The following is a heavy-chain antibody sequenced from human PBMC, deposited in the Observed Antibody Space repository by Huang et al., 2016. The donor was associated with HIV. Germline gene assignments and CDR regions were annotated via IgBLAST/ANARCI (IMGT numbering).Heavy chain of an antibody. D-gene: IGHD3-22*01. Sequence: QVQLVQSGAEVKKPGSAVKVSCKASGGTFRSDAISWVGQAPGQGLGGLGRISPIVGTANYSPKFQGRVTIAADESTSTAYMELSSLRSEDTAVYYCARARGYYDSSVSYYFDYWGQGTLVTVSS. CDR2: ISPIVGTA. J-gene: IGHJ4*02. CDR3: ARARGYYDSSVSYYFDY. CDR1: GGTFRSDA. V-gene: IGHV1-69*13.